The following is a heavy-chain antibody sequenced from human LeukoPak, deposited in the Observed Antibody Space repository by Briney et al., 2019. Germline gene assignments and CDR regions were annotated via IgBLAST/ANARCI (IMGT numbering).Heavy chain of an antibody. J-gene: IGHJ5*02. CDR2: IYSGGST. CDR1: GFTVSSNY. V-gene: IGHV3-66*01. Sequence: GGSLRLSCAASGFTVSSNYMSWVRQAPGKGLEWVPVIYSGGSTYYADSVKGRFTISRDNSKNTLYLQMNSLRAEDTAVYYCARDPLRAAAGPNWFDPWGQGTLVTVSS. CDR3: ARDPLRAAAGPNWFDP. D-gene: IGHD6-13*01.